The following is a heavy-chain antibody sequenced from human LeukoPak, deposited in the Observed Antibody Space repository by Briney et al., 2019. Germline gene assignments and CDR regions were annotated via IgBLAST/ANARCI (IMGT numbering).Heavy chain of an antibody. Sequence: PGRSLRLSCAASGFTFSSYAMHWVRQAPGKGLEWVAVISYDGSNKYYADSVKGRFTISRDNSKNTLYLQMNSLRAEDTAVYYCARTPDYYDSSGYLYYFDYWGQGTLVTVSS. D-gene: IGHD3-22*01. CDR3: ARTPDYYDSSGYLYYFDY. J-gene: IGHJ4*02. CDR1: GFTFSSYA. CDR2: ISYDGSNK. V-gene: IGHV3-30-3*01.